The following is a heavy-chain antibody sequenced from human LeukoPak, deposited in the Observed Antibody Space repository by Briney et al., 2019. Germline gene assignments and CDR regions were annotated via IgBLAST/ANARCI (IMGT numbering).Heavy chain of an antibody. CDR1: GFTFSTDA. J-gene: IGHJ4*02. V-gene: IGHV3-23*01. D-gene: IGHD2/OR15-2a*01. Sequence: GGSLRLSCAASGFTFSTDAMTWVRQAPGKGLHWVSAISGSGGDTYYEDSVKGRFTISRDNSKNTLYLQVNSLRAEDTAVYYCAKAQDYWYFDYWGQGTLVTVSS. CDR2: ISGSGGDT. CDR3: AKAQDYWYFDY.